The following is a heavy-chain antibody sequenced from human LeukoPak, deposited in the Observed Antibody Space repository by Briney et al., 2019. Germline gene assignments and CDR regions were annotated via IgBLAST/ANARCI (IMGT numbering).Heavy chain of an antibody. V-gene: IGHV3-21*01. CDR2: ILNSGQYQ. Sequence: GGSLRLSCAASGFTVSSNYMSWVRQAPGKGLEWVSSILNSGQYQYYANSVKGRFTISRDNAKNSLFLQMDSLRVEDTAVYYCARDPGGSRTFDYWGQGTLVAVSS. CDR1: GFTVSSNY. CDR3: ARDPGGSRTFDY. D-gene: IGHD1-26*01. J-gene: IGHJ4*02.